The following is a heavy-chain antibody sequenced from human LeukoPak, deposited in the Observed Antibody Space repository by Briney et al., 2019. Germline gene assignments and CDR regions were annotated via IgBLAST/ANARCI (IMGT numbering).Heavy chain of an antibody. J-gene: IGHJ3*02. CDR2: MNTNSGNT. CDR1: GYSFTSYD. V-gene: IGHV1-8*01. D-gene: IGHD3-22*01. CDR3: ARTCEFAGSCYYCLDAFDI. Sequence: ASVTVSCKASGYSFTSYDINWVRQATGQGLEWMGWMNTNSGNTGYAQKFQGRVTITRNTSINKAYMELSSLRSEDTAVYYCARTCEFAGSCYYCLDAFDIWGQGTMGTVSP.